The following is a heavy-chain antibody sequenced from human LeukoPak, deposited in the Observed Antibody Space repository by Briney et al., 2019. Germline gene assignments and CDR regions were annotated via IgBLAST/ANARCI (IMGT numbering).Heavy chain of an antibody. J-gene: IGHJ6*03. CDR3: ARDRGIVGTTGYYYMDV. CDR1: EFFFSSYV. Sequence: PGGSLRLSCAAFEFFFSSYVMSWVRQAPGKGLEWVSSISGSGDITYYADSVKGRFTTSRDNSKNTLFLQMNSLRAEDTAVYYCARDRGIVGTTGYYYMDVWGKGTTVIVSS. CDR2: ISGSGDIT. D-gene: IGHD1-26*01. V-gene: IGHV3-23*01.